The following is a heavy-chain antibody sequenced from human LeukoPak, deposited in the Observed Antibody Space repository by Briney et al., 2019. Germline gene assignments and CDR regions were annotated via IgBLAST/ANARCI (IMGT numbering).Heavy chain of an antibody. CDR1: GGSISSGGYY. D-gene: IGHD3-3*01. CDR3: ARGSDDFWSGYHHFDY. Sequence: SETLSLTCTVSGGSISSGGYYWSWIRQHPGKGLEWIGYIYYSGSTYYNPSPKSRVTISVDTSKNQFSLKLSPVTAADTAVYYCARGSDDFWSGYHHFDYWGQGTLVTVSS. CDR2: IYYSGST. V-gene: IGHV4-31*03. J-gene: IGHJ4*02.